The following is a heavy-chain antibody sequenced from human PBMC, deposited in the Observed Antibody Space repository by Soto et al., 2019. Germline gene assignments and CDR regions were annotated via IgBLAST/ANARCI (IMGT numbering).Heavy chain of an antibody. CDR3: ARSQGGSSSLDIYYYYYYGMDV. V-gene: IGHV1-3*01. J-gene: IGHJ6*02. Sequence: GASVKVSCKASGYTFTSYAMHWVRQAPGQRLEWMGWINPGNGNTKYSQKFQGRVTITADESTSTGYMELSSLRSEDTAVYYCARSQGGSSSLDIYYYYYYGMDVWGQGTTVTVSS. D-gene: IGHD2-15*01. CDR1: GYTFTSYA. CDR2: INPGNGNT.